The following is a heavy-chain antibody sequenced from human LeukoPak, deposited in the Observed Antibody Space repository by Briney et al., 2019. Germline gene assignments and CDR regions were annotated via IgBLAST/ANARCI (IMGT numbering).Heavy chain of an antibody. Sequence: SETLSLTCTVSGGSISSYYWSWIRQPPGKGLEWIGYIYYSGSTNYNPSLKSRVTISVDTSKNQFSLKLSSVTAADTAVYYCGGFLSVFIPFVSFIIGGKGKMVTVS. V-gene: IGHV4-59*01. CDR2: IYYSGST. CDR3: GGFLSVFIPFVSFII. J-gene: IGHJ3*02. D-gene: IGHD2/OR15-2a*01. CDR1: GGSISSYY.